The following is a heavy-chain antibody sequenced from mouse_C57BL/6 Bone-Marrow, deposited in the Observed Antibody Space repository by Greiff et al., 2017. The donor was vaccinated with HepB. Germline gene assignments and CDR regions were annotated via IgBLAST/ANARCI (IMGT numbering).Heavy chain of an antibody. CDR3: TTRGPFYDGYYLDY. CDR1: GFNIKDDY. D-gene: IGHD2-3*01. CDR2: IDPENGDT. Sequence: VHVKQSGAELVRPGASVKLSCTASGFNIKDDYMHWVKQRPEQGLEWIGWIDPENGDTEYASKFQGKATITADTSSNTAYLQLSSLTSEDTAVYYCTTRGPFYDGYYLDYWGQGTTLTVSS. V-gene: IGHV14-4*01. J-gene: IGHJ2*01.